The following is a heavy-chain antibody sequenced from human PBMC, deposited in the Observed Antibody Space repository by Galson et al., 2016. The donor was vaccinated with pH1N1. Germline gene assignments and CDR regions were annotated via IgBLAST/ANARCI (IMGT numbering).Heavy chain of an antibody. CDR1: GGFSTNHA. Sequence: SVKVSCKASGGFSTNHAISWVRQAPGQGLEWMGGIIPIFGTTKFSQKFQGRITVTADEARRTIYMEVRSLRSEDTAIYYCAKDLPSHFDYWSGYDNNGIVDYWGQGSLVTVSA. V-gene: IGHV1-69*13. CDR2: IIPIFGTT. J-gene: IGHJ4*02. D-gene: IGHD3-3*01. CDR3: AKDLPSHFDYWSGYDNNGIVDY.